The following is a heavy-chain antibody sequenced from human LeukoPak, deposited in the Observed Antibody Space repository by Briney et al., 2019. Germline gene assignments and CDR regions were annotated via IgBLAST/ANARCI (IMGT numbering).Heavy chain of an antibody. CDR3: ARDIVVVPAAISLRYYYGMDF. CDR2: ISAYNGNT. D-gene: IGHD2-2*01. V-gene: IGHV1-18*01. Sequence: ASVKVSCRASGYTFTSYGISWVRQAPGQGLEWMGWISAYNGNTNYAQKLQGRVTMTTDTSTSTAYMELRSLRSDDTAVYYCARDIVVVPAAISLRYYYGMDFWGQGTTVTVSS. J-gene: IGHJ6*02. CDR1: GYTFTSYG.